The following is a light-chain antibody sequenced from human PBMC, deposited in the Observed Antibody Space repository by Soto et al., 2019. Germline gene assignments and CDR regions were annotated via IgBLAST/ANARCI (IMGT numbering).Light chain of an antibody. CDR2: DVS. CDR3: SSYTISSTYV. J-gene: IGLJ1*01. CDR1: SSDVGGYNY. V-gene: IGLV2-14*01. Sequence: QSVLTQPASVSGSPGQSIAISCTGTSSDVGGYNYVSWYQQHPGKVPKLLINDVSNRPSGVSSRFSGSKSGNTASLTISGLQAEDEADYYCSSYTISSTYVFGSRTKLTVL.